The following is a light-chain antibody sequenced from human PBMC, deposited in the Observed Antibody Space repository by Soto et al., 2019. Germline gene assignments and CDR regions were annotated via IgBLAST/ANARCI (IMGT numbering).Light chain of an antibody. Sequence: EIVLTQSPGTLSLSPGERATLSCRASQSVSSSYLAWYQQKPGQAPRLLIYGASSRATGLPDRFSGSGSGTYFPLTISRLAPEDFAVYYRQQYGSSPLTFGGGTKVEIK. CDR1: QSVSSSY. V-gene: IGKV3-20*01. CDR2: GAS. J-gene: IGKJ4*01. CDR3: QQYGSSPLT.